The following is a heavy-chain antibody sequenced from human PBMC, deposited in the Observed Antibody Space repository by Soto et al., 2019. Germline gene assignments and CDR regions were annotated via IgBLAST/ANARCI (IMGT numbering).Heavy chain of an antibody. CDR3: ARDLSYYDSSGYYPNWFDP. V-gene: IGHV3-53*04. D-gene: IGHD3-22*01. Sequence: GGSLRLSCAASGFTVSSNYMSWVRQAPGKGLEWVSVIYSGGSTYYADSVKGRFTISRHNSKNTLYLQMNSLRAEDTAVYYCARDLSYYDSSGYYPNWFDPWGQGTLVTVSS. J-gene: IGHJ5*02. CDR1: GFTVSSNY. CDR2: IYSGGST.